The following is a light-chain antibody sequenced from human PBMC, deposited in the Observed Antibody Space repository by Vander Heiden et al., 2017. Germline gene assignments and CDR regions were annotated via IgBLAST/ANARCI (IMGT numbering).Light chain of an antibody. CDR3: AAWDDSLNGPV. CDR2: SNS. CDR1: SSNIGSNS. V-gene: IGLV1-44*01. Sequence: QSVVTQPPSASGTPGQRVTLSCSGSSSNIGSNSVNWYQQLPGSAPKLLLYSNSQRPSGVPDRFSGSKSGTSASLAISGLQSEDEADYFCAAWDDSLNGPVFGGGTKLTVL. J-gene: IGLJ2*01.